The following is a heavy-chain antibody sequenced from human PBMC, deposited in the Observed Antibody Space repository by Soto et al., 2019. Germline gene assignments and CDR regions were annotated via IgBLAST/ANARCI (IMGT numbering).Heavy chain of an antibody. V-gene: IGHV3-23*01. D-gene: IGHD2-2*01. Sequence: GGSLRLSCAASGFAFSTYAMDWVRQAPGKGLEWVSGIVDSGGRAFYADSVQGRFTISGDNSKNTLYLEMNNLRAEDTAIYYCAPVPAASSYYNTDVWGQGTTVTGSS. CDR1: GFAFSTYA. CDR3: APVPAASSYYNTDV. J-gene: IGHJ6*02. CDR2: IVDSGGRA.